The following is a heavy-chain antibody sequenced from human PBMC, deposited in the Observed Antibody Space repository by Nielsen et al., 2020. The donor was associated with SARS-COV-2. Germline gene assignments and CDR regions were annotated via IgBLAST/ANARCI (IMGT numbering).Heavy chain of an antibody. CDR3: ARGRYYDFWSGYYYFDY. CDR1: GFTFSDYY. V-gene: IGHV3-48*01. J-gene: IGHJ4*02. D-gene: IGHD3-3*01. CDR2: ISSSSSTI. Sequence: GESLKISCAASGFTFSDYYMNWVRQAPGKGLEWVSYISSSSSTIYYADSVKGRFTISRDNAKNSLYLQMNSLRAGDTAVYYCARGRYYDFWSGYYYFDYWGQGTLVTV.